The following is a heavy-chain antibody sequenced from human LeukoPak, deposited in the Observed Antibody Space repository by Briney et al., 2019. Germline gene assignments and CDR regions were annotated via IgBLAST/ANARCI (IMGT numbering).Heavy chain of an antibody. D-gene: IGHD1-1*01. J-gene: IGHJ4*02. Sequence: PGGSLRLSCAASGFTFSSYEMNWVRQAPGKGLEWVSYISRRGSTMYYADSVKGRFTSSGDNAKNSLHLQMNSLRAEDTAVYYCARLLLDDGQPGADYWGRGTLVIVSS. CDR3: ARLLLDDGQPGADY. V-gene: IGHV3-48*03. CDR1: GFTFSSYE. CDR2: ISRRGSTM.